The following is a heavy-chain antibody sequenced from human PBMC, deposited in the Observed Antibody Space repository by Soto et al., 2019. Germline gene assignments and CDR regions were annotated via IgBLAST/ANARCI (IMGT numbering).Heavy chain of an antibody. J-gene: IGHJ5*02. V-gene: IGHV6-1*01. Sequence: SQTLSLTCAISGDSVSSNSAAWNWIRQSPSRRLEWLGRTYYRSKWYNDYAVSVKSRITINPDTSKNQFSLQLNSVTPEDTAVYYCVKTYYYDSSGYCFDPWGQGTLVTVSS. D-gene: IGHD3-22*01. CDR2: TYYRSKWYN. CDR1: GDSVSSNSAA. CDR3: VKTYYYDSSGYCFDP.